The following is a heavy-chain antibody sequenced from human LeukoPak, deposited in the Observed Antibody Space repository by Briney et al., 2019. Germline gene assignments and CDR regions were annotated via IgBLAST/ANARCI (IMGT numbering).Heavy chain of an antibody. J-gene: IGHJ4*02. CDR1: GGTFSSYA. D-gene: IGHD3-22*01. CDR2: IIPIFGTA. V-gene: IGHV1-69*13. Sequence: SVKVSCKASGGTFSSYAISWVRQAPGQGLEWMGGIIPIFGTANYAQKFQGRVTITADESTSTAYMELSSLRSEDTAVYYCARADYYDSSGYPIGFGYWGQGTLVTVSS. CDR3: ARADYYDSSGYPIGFGY.